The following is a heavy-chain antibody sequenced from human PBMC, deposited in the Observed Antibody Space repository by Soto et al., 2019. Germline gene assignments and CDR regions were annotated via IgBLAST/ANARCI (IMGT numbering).Heavy chain of an antibody. D-gene: IGHD5-12*01. CDR2: ISGSGGST. CDR1: GFTFSSYA. CDR3: AKGQGGSHAPTFDY. J-gene: IGHJ4*02. Sequence: PGGSLRLSCAASGFTFSSYAMSWVRQAPGKWLEWVSAISGSGGSTYYADSVKGRFTISRDNSKNTLYLQMNSLRAEDTAVYYCAKGQGGSHAPTFDYWGQGXLVTVYS. V-gene: IGHV3-23*01.